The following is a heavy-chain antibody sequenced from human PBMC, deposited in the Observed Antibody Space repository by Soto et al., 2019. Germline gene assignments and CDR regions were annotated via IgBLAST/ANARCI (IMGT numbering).Heavy chain of an antibody. V-gene: IGHV1-69*06. CDR1: GGTFTTSSVGGVRTTYA. CDR3: ARAIKRWEVNYYFDF. J-gene: IGHJ4*02. CDR2: LIPVFDKS. Sequence: QVQLVQSGPEEGRPGSSIKVSCKASGGTFTTSSVGGVRTTYAISWVRQAPGQGLEWLGGLIPVFDKSNYAQNFQDRVTFTADTSTNTAYMALSSLRSEDTAIYYCARAIKRWEVNYYFDFWGQGTLVTVSP. D-gene: IGHD1-26*01.